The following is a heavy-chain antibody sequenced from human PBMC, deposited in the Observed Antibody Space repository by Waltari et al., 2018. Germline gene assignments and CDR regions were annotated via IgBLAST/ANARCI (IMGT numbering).Heavy chain of an antibody. CDR1: GXSFDEXA. D-gene: IGHD6-19*01. CDR3: VKVIKGSGXXYWFFDL. Sequence: EVQLVESGGGLVQPGGXLRLSXAASGXSFDEXAIXWVRQAPGKGLNGVAGISWNSGSIGYXDSVKGRFTISRXNAXNSLXXQXNSLRAEXXXLYYXVKVIKGSGXXYWFFDLXGRGTLVTVXS. J-gene: IGHJ2*01. V-gene: IGHV3-9*01. CDR2: ISWNSGSI.